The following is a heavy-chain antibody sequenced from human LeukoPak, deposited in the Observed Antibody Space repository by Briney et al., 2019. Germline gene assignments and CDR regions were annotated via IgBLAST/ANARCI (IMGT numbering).Heavy chain of an antibody. CDR3: TTEGVATIGVYYFDY. Sequence: GGSLRLSCAASGFSFSTYGMSWVRQAPGRGLEWVSALNAAGRSSFYADSVKGRFTISRDNSKNTLYLQMNSLRGEDTAVYYCTTEGVATIGVYYFDYWGQGTLVTVSS. CDR2: LNAAGRSS. V-gene: IGHV3-23*01. J-gene: IGHJ4*02. D-gene: IGHD5-12*01. CDR1: GFSFSTYG.